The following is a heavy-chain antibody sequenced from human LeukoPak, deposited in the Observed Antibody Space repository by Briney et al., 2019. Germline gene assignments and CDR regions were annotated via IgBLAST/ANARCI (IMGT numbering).Heavy chain of an antibody. CDR3: AGWVYYGSVNWFDP. CDR1: GGSISSYY. V-gene: IGHV4-4*07. CDR2: IYTSGST. D-gene: IGHD3-10*01. J-gene: IGHJ5*02. Sequence: SSETLSLTCTVSGGSISSYYWSWIRQPAGKGLEWIGRIYTSGSTNYNPSLKSRVTMSVDTSKDQFSLKLSSVTAADTAVYYCAGWVYYGSVNWFDPWGQGTLVTVSS.